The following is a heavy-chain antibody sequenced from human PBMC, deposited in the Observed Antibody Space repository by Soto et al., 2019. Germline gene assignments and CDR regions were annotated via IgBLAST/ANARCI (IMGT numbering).Heavy chain of an antibody. CDR1: GYRFTTYH. D-gene: IGHD1-26*01. CDR2: IDPSSGNI. V-gene: IGHV1-46*04. J-gene: IGHJ4*02. CDR3: VREHSPGLFDY. Sequence: GASVKVSCKASGYRFTTYHINWVRQAPGQGPQWVGTIDPSSGNINYAQKLKGRVTLTRDTSTSTLYMELSSLISGDTAVYYCVREHSPGLFDYWGQGTLVTVSS.